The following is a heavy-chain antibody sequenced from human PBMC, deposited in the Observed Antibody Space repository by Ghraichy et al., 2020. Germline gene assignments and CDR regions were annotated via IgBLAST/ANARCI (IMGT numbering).Heavy chain of an antibody. Sequence: LSLTCAASGFTFSSYWMHWVRQAPGKGLVWVSRIRSDGSSTNYADSVKGRFTISRDNAENTLYLQMNSLRAEDTAVYYCARLISDYLPTFDYWGQGTLVTVSS. D-gene: IGHD4-17*01. CDR2: IRSDGSST. V-gene: IGHV3-74*01. CDR3: ARLISDYLPTFDY. J-gene: IGHJ4*02. CDR1: GFTFSSYW.